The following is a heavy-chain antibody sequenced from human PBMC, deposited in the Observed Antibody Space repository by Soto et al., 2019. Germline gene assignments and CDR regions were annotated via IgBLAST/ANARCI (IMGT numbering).Heavy chain of an antibody. CDR2: IIPIFGTA. CDR1: GGTFSSYA. J-gene: IGHJ6*02. Sequence: ASVKRSCKASGGTFSSYAISWGREAPGQGLEWMGGIIPIFGTANYAQKFQGRVTITADESTSTAYMELSSLRPEDTAVYYCARDQEMATIGRAGYYYYGMDVWGRGTTVTVSS. CDR3: ARDQEMATIGRAGYYYYGMDV. V-gene: IGHV1-69*13. D-gene: IGHD5-12*01.